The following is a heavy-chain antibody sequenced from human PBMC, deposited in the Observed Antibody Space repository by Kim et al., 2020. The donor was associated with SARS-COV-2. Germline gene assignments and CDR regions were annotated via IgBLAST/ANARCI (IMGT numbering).Heavy chain of an antibody. Sequence: GGSLRLSCAASGFTFSSYAMSWVRQAPGKGLEWVSAISGSGGSTYYADSVKGRFTISRDNSKNTLDLQMNSLRAEDTAVYYCAKDALKSYFGFLRYYMDVWGTGTTVTVSS. CDR2: ISGSGGST. CDR3: AKDALKSYFGFLRYYMDV. V-gene: IGHV3-23*01. D-gene: IGHD3-3*01. J-gene: IGHJ6*03. CDR1: GFTFSSYA.